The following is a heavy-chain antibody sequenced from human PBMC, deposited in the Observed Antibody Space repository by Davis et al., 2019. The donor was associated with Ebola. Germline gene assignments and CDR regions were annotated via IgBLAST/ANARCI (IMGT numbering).Heavy chain of an antibody. CDR2: ISSSSSYI. CDR1: GFTFSSYS. J-gene: IGHJ4*02. V-gene: IGHV3-21*01. CDR3: ARDTNTVVGATIFNY. D-gene: IGHD1-26*01. Sequence: PGGSLRLSCAASGFTFSSYSMNWVRQAPGKGLEWVSSISSSSSYIYYADSVKGRFTISRDNAKNSLYLQMNSLRAEDTAVYYCARDTNTVVGATIFNYWGQGTLVTVSS.